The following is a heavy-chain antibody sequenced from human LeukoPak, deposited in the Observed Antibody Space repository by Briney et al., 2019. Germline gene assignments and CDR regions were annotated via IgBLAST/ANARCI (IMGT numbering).Heavy chain of an antibody. CDR1: GYTFTSYG. CDR2: ISAYNGNT. D-gene: IGHD6-19*01. Sequence: ASVKVSCKASGYTFTSYGISWVRQAPGQGLEWMGWISAYNGNTNYAQKLQGRVTMTTDTSTSTAYMELRSLRSDDTAVYYCARESAVANTEIFDYWGQGTLVTVSS. J-gene: IGHJ4*02. V-gene: IGHV1-18*04. CDR3: ARESAVANTEIFDY.